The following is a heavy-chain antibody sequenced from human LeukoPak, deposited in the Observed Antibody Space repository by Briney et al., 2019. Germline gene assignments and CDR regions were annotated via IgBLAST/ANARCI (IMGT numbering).Heavy chain of an antibody. CDR1: GGTLTSYA. CDR3: TRNLRLGGNWFDP. V-gene: IGHV1-69*13. D-gene: IGHD3-22*01. J-gene: IGHJ5*02. CDR2: IIPISGTT. Sequence: GASVKVSCKTSGGTLTSYAITWVRQAPGQGLEWMGKIIPISGTTNYAQKFQGRVTFTADESTSTAYMALSSLRSEDTALYYCTRNLRLGGNWFDPWGQGTLVTVSS.